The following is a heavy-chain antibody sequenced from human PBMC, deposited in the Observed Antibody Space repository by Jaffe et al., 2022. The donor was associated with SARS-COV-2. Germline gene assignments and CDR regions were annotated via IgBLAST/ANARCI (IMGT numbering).Heavy chain of an antibody. Sequence: QVQLVESGGGVVQPGRSLRLSCAASGFTFSSYGMHWVRQAPGKGLEWVAVISYDGSNKYYADSVKGRFTISRDNSKNTLYLQMNSLRAEDTAVYYCAKDDEDGAFDIWGQGTMVTVSS. V-gene: IGHV3-30*18. CDR1: GFTFSSYG. CDR2: ISYDGSNK. CDR3: AKDDEDGAFDI. J-gene: IGHJ3*02.